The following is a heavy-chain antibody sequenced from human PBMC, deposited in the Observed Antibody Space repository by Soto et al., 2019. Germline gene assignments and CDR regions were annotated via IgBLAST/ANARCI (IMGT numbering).Heavy chain of an antibody. CDR2: INSDGSST. D-gene: IGHD3-22*01. CDR3: ARELTGYYDSSGYQLDY. Sequence: PGGSLRLSCAASGFTFSSYWMHWVRQAPGKGLVWVSRINSDGSSTSYADSVKGRFTISRDNAKNTLYLQMNSLRAEDTAVYYCARELTGYYDSSGYQLDYWGQGTLVTVSS. J-gene: IGHJ4*02. V-gene: IGHV3-74*01. CDR1: GFTFSSYW.